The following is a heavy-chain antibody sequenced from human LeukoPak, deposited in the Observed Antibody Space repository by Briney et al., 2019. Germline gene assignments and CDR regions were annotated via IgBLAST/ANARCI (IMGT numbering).Heavy chain of an antibody. D-gene: IGHD1-14*01. J-gene: IGHJ3*02. CDR2: IYCSGST. CDR1: GGSISSYY. CDR3: ARLEPPGDAFDI. V-gene: IGHV4-59*08. Sequence: SETLSLTCTVSGGSISSYYWSWIRHPPGKGLEWIGYIYCSGSTNYNPSLKSRVTISVDTSKNQFSLKLSSVTAADTAVYYCARLEPPGDAFDIWGQGTMVTVSS.